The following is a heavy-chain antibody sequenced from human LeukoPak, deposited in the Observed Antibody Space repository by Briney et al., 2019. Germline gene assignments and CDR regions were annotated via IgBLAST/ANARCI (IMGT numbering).Heavy chain of an antibody. CDR2: IKQDGSEK. V-gene: IGHV3-7*01. D-gene: IGHD6-19*01. J-gene: IGHJ4*02. Sequence: GGSLRLSCAASGFTFSGYAMSWVRQAPGKGLEWVANIKQDGSEKYYVDSVKGRFTISRDNAKNSLYLQMNSLRAEDTAVYYCARALTLYSSGTDYWGQGTLVTVSS. CDR1: GFTFSGYA. CDR3: ARALTLYSSGTDY.